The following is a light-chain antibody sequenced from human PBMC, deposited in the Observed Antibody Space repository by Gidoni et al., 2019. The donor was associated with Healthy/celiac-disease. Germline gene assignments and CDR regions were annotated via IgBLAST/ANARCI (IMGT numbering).Light chain of an antibody. V-gene: IGLV2-14*01. CDR1: SSDVGGYND. CDR2: DVS. CDR3: SSYTSSSTWV. J-gene: IGLJ3*02. Sequence: HSALTQPASVSGSPGQSITISCTGTSSDVGGYNDVSWYQQHPGKAPKLMIYDVSNRPSGVSNRFSGSKSGNTASLTISGLQAEDEADYYCSSYTSSSTWVFGGGTKLTVL.